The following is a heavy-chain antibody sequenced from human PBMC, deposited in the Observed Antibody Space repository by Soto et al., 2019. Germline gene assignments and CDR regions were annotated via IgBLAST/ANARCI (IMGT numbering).Heavy chain of an antibody. J-gene: IGHJ6*02. CDR3: ARVHPHCSGGSCYSPYYYYYGMDV. CDR2: ITPIFGTA. V-gene: IGHV1-69*13. CDR1: GGTFSSYA. D-gene: IGHD2-15*01. Sequence: SVKVSCKASGGTFSSYAISWVRQAPGQGLEWMGGITPIFGTANYAQKFQGRVTITADESTSTAYMELSSLRSEDTAVYYCARVHPHCSGGSCYSPYYYYYGMDVWGQGTTVTVSS.